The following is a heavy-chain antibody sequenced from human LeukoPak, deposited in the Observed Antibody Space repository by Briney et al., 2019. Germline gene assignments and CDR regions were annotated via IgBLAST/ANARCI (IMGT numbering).Heavy chain of an antibody. CDR2: IYGDDDK. Sequence: ESGPTLVKPTQTLTLTCTFSGFSLSTSGVGVGWIRQPPGKALEWLALIYGDDDKRYSPSLKSRLTITKDTSKNQVVLTMTNMDPVDTATYYCAHKAIGVRGIYLDYWGQGTLVTVSS. D-gene: IGHD3-10*01. CDR3: AHKAIGVRGIYLDY. J-gene: IGHJ4*02. CDR1: GFSLSTSGVG. V-gene: IGHV2-5*02.